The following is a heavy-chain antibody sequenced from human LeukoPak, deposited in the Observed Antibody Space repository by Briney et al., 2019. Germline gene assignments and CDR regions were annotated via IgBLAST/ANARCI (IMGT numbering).Heavy chain of an antibody. J-gene: IGHJ4*02. CDR1: GGSISSSSYY. D-gene: IGHD6-19*01. CDR2: IYYSGST. CDR3: TQSSGWTEY. Sequence: SETLSLTCTVSGGSISSSSYYWGWLRQPPGKGLEWIGSIYYSGSTYYNPSLKSRVTISVDTSKNQFSLKLSSVTAADTAVYYCTQSSGWTEYWGQGTLVTVSS. V-gene: IGHV4-39*01.